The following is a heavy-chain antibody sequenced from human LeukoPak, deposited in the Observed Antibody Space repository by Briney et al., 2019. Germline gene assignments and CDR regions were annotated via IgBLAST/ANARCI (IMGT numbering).Heavy chain of an antibody. CDR2: ISCDGSNK. V-gene: IGHV3-30*04. J-gene: IGHJ1*01. D-gene: IGHD6-19*01. CDR3: ATCRCPEAAFQH. Sequence: GRSLRLSCAASGFTFSSYAMHWVRQAPGKGLEWVAVISCDGSNKYYADSVKGRFTISRGNSKNTLYLQMNSLRAEDTAVYYCATCRCPEAAFQHWGQGTLVTVSS. CDR1: GFTFSSYA.